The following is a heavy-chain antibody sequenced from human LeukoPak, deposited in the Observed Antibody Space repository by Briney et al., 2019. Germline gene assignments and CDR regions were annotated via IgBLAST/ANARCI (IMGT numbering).Heavy chain of an antibody. CDR3: ARVAVVVVAAKLRSY. D-gene: IGHD2-15*01. V-gene: IGHV3-30-3*01. J-gene: IGHJ4*02. CDR1: GFTFSSYA. CDR2: ISYDGSNK. Sequence: GGSLRLSCAASGFTFSSYAMHWVRQAPGKGLEWVAVISYDGSNKYYVDSVKGRFTISRDNSKNTLYLQMNSLRAEDTAVYYCARVAVVVVAAKLRSYWGQGTLVTVSS.